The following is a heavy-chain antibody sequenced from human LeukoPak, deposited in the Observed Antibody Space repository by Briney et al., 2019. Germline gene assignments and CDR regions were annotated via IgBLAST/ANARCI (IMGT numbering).Heavy chain of an antibody. CDR3: ASSPDSSGYIDY. J-gene: IGHJ4*02. CDR1: GFTFSSYS. CDR2: ISSSSSYI. V-gene: IGHV3-21*01. D-gene: IGHD3-22*01. Sequence: GGSLRLSCAASGFTFSSYSMNWVRQAPGKGLEWVSSISSSSSYIYYADSVKGRFTISRDNAKNSLYLQMNSLRAEDTAVYYCASSPDSSGYIDYWGQGTLVTVSS.